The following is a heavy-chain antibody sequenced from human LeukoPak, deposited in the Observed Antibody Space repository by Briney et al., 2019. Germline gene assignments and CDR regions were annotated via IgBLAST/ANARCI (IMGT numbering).Heavy chain of an antibody. D-gene: IGHD6-19*01. V-gene: IGHV3-30-3*01. J-gene: IGHJ5*02. Sequence: GGSLRLSCAASGFTFSSYAMHWVRQAPGKGLEWVAVTSYDGSNKYYADSVKGRFTISRDNSKNTLYLQMNSLRVEDTAVYYCARDSSGWENWFDPWGQGTLVTVSS. CDR1: GFTFSSYA. CDR2: TSYDGSNK. CDR3: ARDSSGWENWFDP.